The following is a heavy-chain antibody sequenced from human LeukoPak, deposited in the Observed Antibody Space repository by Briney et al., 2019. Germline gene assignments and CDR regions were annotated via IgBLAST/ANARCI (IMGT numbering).Heavy chain of an antibody. V-gene: IGHV3-23*01. CDR2: ISGSGGST. CDR1: GFTFSSYA. J-gene: IGHJ4*02. D-gene: IGHD3-16*02. CDR3: AKANPGYDYVWGSYRLDY. Sequence: GGSLRLSCAASGFTFSSYAMSWVRQAPGKGLEWVPAISGSGGSTYYADYVKGRFTISRDNSKNTLYLQMNSLRAEDTAVYYCAKANPGYDYVWGSYRLDYWGQGTLVTVSS.